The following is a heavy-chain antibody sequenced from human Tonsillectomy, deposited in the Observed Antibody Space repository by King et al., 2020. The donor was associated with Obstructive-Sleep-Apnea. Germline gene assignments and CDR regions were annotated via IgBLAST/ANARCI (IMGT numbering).Heavy chain of an antibody. Sequence: QLVQSGGGVVQPGRSLRLSCAASGFTFSSYGMHWVRQAPGKGLEWVAVISYDGSNKYYADSVKGRFTISRDNSKNTLYLQMNSLRAEDTAVYYCAKVRDGSSGWPFDYWGQGTLVTVSS. V-gene: IGHV3-30*18. J-gene: IGHJ4*02. CDR2: ISYDGSNK. D-gene: IGHD6-19*01. CDR3: AKVRDGSSGWPFDY. CDR1: GFTFSSYG.